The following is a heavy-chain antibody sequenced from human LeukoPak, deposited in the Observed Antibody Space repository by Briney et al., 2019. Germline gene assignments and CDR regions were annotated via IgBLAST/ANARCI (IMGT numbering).Heavy chain of an antibody. CDR1: GFTVSSNY. V-gene: IGHV3-7*03. J-gene: IGHJ4*02. Sequence: GGSLRLSCAASGFTVSSNYMSWVRQAPGKGLELVANIKQDRSEKYYVDSVKGRFTISRDNAKNSLYLQMNSLRAEDTAVYYCARRAGGYSHPYDYWGQGTLVTVSS. D-gene: IGHD4-23*01. CDR3: ARRAGGYSHPYDY. CDR2: IKQDRSEK.